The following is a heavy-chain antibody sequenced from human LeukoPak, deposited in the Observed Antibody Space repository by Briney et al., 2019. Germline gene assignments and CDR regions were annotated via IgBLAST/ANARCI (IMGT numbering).Heavy chain of an antibody. J-gene: IGHJ4*02. V-gene: IGHV3-53*01. CDR1: GFTVRNNY. CDR2: FYSGGNT. Sequence: GALRLSCVVSGFTVRNNYMSWVRQAPGKGLEWVSAFYSGGNTYYTGSVKGRFIISRDSSKNTLYLQMNNLRPEDTAMYYCAKLPSSGWLDYWGQGTLVTVSS. D-gene: IGHD6-19*01. CDR3: AKLPSSGWLDY.